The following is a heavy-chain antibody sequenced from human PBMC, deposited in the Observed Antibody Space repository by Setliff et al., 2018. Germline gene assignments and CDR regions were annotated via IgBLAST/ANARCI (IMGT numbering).Heavy chain of an antibody. CDR2: VRFDGSYK. J-gene: IGHJ4*02. CDR1: GFVFGTYG. D-gene: IGHD2-8*01. Sequence: GESLKISCAASGFVFGTYGMHWVRQAPGKGLDWVASVRFDGSYKVYADSVKGRFTISRDNSENTMFLQMTSLRPEDTGIYYCAKVKKPLIRGSGFDYWGRGTLVTVSS. CDR3: AKVKKPLIRGSGFDY. V-gene: IGHV3-30*02.